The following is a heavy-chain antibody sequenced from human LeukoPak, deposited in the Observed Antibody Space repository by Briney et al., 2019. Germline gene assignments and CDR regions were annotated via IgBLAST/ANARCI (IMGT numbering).Heavy chain of an antibody. CDR2: ISSSSSTI. Sequence: GGSLRLSCAASGFTFSSYSMNWVRQAPGKGLEWVSYISSSSSTIYYADSVKGRFTIYRDNAKNSLYLQMNSLRAEDTAVYYCARAAGPRRNWFDPWGQGTLVTVSS. V-gene: IGHV3-48*01. CDR3: ARAAGPRRNWFDP. J-gene: IGHJ5*02. CDR1: GFTFSSYS.